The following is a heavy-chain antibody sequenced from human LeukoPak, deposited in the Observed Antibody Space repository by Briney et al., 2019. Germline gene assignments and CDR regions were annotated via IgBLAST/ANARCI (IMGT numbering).Heavy chain of an antibody. CDR2: MNPNSGNT. D-gene: IGHD4-17*01. Sequence: ASVKVSCKASGGTFSSYAINWVRQATGQGLEWMGWMNPNSGNTGYAQKFQGRVTITRNTSISTAYMELSSLRSEDTAVYYCARGGHGDYVVDYWGQGTLVTVSS. CDR1: GGTFSSYA. J-gene: IGHJ4*02. V-gene: IGHV1-8*03. CDR3: ARGGHGDYVVDY.